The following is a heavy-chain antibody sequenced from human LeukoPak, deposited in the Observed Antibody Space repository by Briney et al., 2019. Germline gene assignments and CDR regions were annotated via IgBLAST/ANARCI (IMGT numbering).Heavy chain of an antibody. J-gene: IGHJ3*02. CDR3: ARDEAYGFDT. V-gene: IGHV3-48*02. Sequence: PGGSRRPSCAASAFTFSTYSMNWVRQAPGKGLEWLSYIRSGGTINYADSVKGRFIISRDNAKNSLYLQMNSLRDEDTAVYYCARDEAYGFDTWGQGTMVTVSS. CDR1: AFTFSTYS. CDR2: IRSGGTI.